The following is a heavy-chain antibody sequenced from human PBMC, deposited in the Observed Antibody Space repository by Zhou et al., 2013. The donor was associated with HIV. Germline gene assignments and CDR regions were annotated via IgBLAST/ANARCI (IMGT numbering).Heavy chain of an antibody. CDR1: GYTFTSYG. CDR2: INDAFGTT. Sequence: QVQLVQSGAEVKKPGASVKVSCKASGYTFTSYGIHWVRQVPGQRLEWMGWINDAFGTTRYSLKFQGRVTFTRDTSARTSYMELRSLKSEDTAVYYCARGPCEGNDCDDGNWFDPWGQGTLVTVSS. D-gene: IGHD1-1*01. J-gene: IGHJ5*02. V-gene: IGHV1-3*01. CDR3: ARGPCEGNDCDDGNWFDP.